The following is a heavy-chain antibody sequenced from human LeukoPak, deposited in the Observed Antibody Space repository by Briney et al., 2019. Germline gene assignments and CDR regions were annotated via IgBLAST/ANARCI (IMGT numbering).Heavy chain of an antibody. V-gene: IGHV3-30*03. CDR2: ISFDGTTK. CDR3: ARGPNLHYYDGSGHFDS. J-gene: IGHJ4*01. Sequence: GRSLRLSCAASGFTFSSYDIHWVRQAPGKGLEWVALISFDGTTKYYADSVKGRFTISRDNSKNTLYLQMNSLRAEDTAVYYCARGPNLHYYDGSGHFDSWGHGTLVTVSS. D-gene: IGHD3-22*01. CDR1: GFTFSSYD.